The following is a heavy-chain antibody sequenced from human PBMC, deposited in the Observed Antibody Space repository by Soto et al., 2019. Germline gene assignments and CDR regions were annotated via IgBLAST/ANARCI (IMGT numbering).Heavy chain of an antibody. CDR1: GYTFTGHY. V-gene: IGHV1-2*02. CDR3: ARDLCPLGSGSACPLYGLDI. Sequence: QVQLVQSGAQVKPLGASVKVSCKASGYTFTGHYMHWVRQVSGKRLEHLGWLKSDNGGTYYAPKFQGRVTFTRDTSTSTAYMELSGLQSDDTAVYFCARDLCPLGSGSACPLYGLDIWGQGTTVVVS. D-gene: IGHD3-10*01. J-gene: IGHJ6*02. CDR2: LKSDNGGT.